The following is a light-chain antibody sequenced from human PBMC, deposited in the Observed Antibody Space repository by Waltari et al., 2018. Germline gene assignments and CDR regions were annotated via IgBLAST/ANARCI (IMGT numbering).Light chain of an antibody. J-gene: IGKJ3*01. CDR2: DAS. CDR1: QDTNIY. CDR3: QQFELDPFT. Sequence: DIQMTQSPSSLSASVGDRVTITCQASQDTNIYLNWYQQKHGTAPKHLIYDASSLVTGVPSPFSGSGSGTHFTFTNSSLQPEYVATYYCQQFELDPFTFGPGTKVEIK. V-gene: IGKV1-33*01.